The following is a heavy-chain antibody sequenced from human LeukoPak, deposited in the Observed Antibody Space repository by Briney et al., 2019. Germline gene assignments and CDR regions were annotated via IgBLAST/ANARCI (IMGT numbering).Heavy chain of an antibody. V-gene: IGHV1-2*02. CDR1: GYTFTCYY. Sequence: GASVKVSCKASGYTFTCYYMHWVRQAPGQGLEWMGWINPNSGGTNYAQKLQGRVTMTTDTSTSTAYMELRSLRSDDTAVYYCAREVPYDSSPYYPPFDYWGQGTLVTVSS. CDR3: AREVPYDSSPYYPPFDY. CDR2: INPNSGGT. D-gene: IGHD3-22*01. J-gene: IGHJ4*02.